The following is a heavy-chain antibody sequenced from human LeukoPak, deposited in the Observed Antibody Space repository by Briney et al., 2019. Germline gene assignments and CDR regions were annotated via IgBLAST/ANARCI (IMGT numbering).Heavy chain of an antibody. CDR3: AKDSSGWYGPYYYGMDV. Sequence: GGSQTPSCAPSGLTFSSYATSWARHAPGKRLEWVSSISGSGGSTYYADSVKGRFSISRDNSKNTLYLQMNSLRAEDTAVYYCAKDSSGWYGPYYYGMDVWGKGTTVTVSS. CDR2: ISGSGGST. J-gene: IGHJ6*04. D-gene: IGHD6-19*01. V-gene: IGHV3-23*01. CDR1: GLTFSSYA.